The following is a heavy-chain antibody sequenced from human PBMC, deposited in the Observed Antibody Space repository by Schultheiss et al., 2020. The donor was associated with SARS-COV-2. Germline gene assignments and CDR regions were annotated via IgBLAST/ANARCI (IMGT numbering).Heavy chain of an antibody. CDR1: GGPISRGDSY. CDR3: AGSGYRYGARW. D-gene: IGHD5-18*01. V-gene: IGHV4-30-4*02. J-gene: IGHJ4*02. Sequence: SETLSLTCSVSGGPISRGDSYWTWVRQSPGKGLEWIEYIHYSGTTYYNSSLKSRVITSVDTSKNQFSLKLSSVTAADTAVYYCAGSGYRYGARWWGQGTLVTVSS. CDR2: IHYSGTT.